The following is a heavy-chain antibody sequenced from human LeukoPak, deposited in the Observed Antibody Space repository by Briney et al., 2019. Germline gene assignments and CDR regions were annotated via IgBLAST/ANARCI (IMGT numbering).Heavy chain of an antibody. CDR1: GSTFSDHY. D-gene: IGHD6-13*01. J-gene: IGHJ5*02. CDR3: ARESSSWSNWFDP. V-gene: IGHV4-4*07. Sequence: PGGSLRLSYAASGSTFSDHYMDWVRQAPGKGLEWVGRIYTSGSTNYNPSLKSRVTMSVDTSKNQFSLKLSSVTAADTAVYYCARESSSWSNWFDPWGQGTLVTVSS. CDR2: IYTSGST.